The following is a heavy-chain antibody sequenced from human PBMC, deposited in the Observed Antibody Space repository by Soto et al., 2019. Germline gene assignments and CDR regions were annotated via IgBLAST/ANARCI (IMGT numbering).Heavy chain of an antibody. CDR2: ISGSGGST. V-gene: IGHV3-23*01. CDR1: GFTFSSYA. J-gene: IGHJ4*02. Sequence: AVGSLRLSCAASGFTFSSYAMSWVRQAPGKGLEWVSVISGSGGSTYYADSVKGRFTISRGNSRNTLYLQMNSLRAEGTAVYYCAKCSPRYSSGLKAYYFDYWGQGTLVTVSS. D-gene: IGHD6-19*01. CDR3: AKCSPRYSSGLKAYYFDY.